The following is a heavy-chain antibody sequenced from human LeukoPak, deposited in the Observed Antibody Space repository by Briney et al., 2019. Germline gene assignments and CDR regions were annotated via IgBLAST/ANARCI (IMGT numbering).Heavy chain of an antibody. J-gene: IGHJ4*02. Sequence: PSETLSLTCTVSGGSISSYYWSWIRQPPGKGLEWIGYIYYSGSTNYNPPLKSRVTISVDTSKIQFSLKLSSVTAADTAVYYCARGYHDFSGYWLSYFDYWGQGTLVTVSS. CDR2: IYYSGST. CDR3: ARGYHDFSGYWLSYFDY. D-gene: IGHD3-22*01. CDR1: GGSISSYY. V-gene: IGHV4-59*01.